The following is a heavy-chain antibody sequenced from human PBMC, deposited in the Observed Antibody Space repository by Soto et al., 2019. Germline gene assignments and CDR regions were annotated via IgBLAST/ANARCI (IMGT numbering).Heavy chain of an antibody. CDR1: GGSFNSYF. D-gene: IGHD3-22*01. J-gene: IGHJ5*02. CDR3: AREYYYDSSGSIYNWFDP. Sequence: QVQLQQWGAGLLKPSETLSLTCAVYGGSFNSYFWNWVRQPPGKGLEWIGEVTPGGRSNYNPSLKSRVTISKDTSKNQFSLKLSSVTAADTAVYYCAREYYYDSSGSIYNWFDPWGQGTLVTVSS. CDR2: VTPGGRS. V-gene: IGHV4-34*01.